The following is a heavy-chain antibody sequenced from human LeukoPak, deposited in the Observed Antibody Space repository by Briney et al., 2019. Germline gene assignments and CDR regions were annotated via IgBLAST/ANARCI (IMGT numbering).Heavy chain of an antibody. Sequence: GGSLRLSCAASGFTFSNYWMSWVRQAPGKGLEWVANINQDGSEKYYVDSVKGRFTISRDNAKDSVNLQMNSLRVEDTAVYYCARDGIDYWGQGTLVTVSS. CDR1: GFTFSNYW. CDR3: ARDGIDY. CDR2: INQDGSEK. V-gene: IGHV3-7*01. D-gene: IGHD1-26*01. J-gene: IGHJ4*02.